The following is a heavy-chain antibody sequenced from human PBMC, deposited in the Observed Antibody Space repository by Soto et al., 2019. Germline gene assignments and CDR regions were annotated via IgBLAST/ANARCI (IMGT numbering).Heavy chain of an antibody. CDR2: ISGSGGST. CDR3: AKDQPPSDRPFVYYYYYGMDV. V-gene: IGHV3-23*01. J-gene: IGHJ6*02. D-gene: IGHD3-22*01. Sequence: GGSLRLSCAASGFTFSSYAMSWVRQAPGKGLEWVSAISGSGGSTYYADSVKGRFTISRDNSKNTLYLQMNSLRAEDTAVYYCAKDQPPSDRPFVYYYYYGMDVWGQGTTVTVSS. CDR1: GFTFSSYA.